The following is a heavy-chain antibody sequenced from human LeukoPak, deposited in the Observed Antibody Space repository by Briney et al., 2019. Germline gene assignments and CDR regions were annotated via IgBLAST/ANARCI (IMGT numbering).Heavy chain of an antibody. CDR3: ARLRYYYDSVGYYKQYYSDY. V-gene: IGHV1-2*02. CDR1: GYTFADYY. J-gene: IGHJ4*02. Sequence: EASVKVSCKTSGYTFADYYIHWVRQAPGQGLEWMGWIYPKSGGTNYAQKFQGRVSMTTDTSTRTAYMELRSLVSDDTALYYCARLRYYYDSVGYYKQYYSDYWGQGTLVTVSS. D-gene: IGHD3-22*01. CDR2: IYPKSGGT.